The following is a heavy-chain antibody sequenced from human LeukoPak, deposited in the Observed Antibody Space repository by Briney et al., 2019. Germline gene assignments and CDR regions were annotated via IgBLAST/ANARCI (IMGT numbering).Heavy chain of an antibody. CDR2: ISAYNGNT. J-gene: IGHJ4*02. D-gene: IGHD2-8*01. V-gene: IGHV1-18*01. CDR1: GYTFTSYG. CDR3: ARVSMVYAIRYFDY. Sequence: ASVNVCCKASGYTFTSYGISWVRQAPGQGLEWMGWISAYNGNTNYAQKLQGRVTMTTDTSTSTAYMELRSLRSDDTAVYYCARVSMVYAIRYFDYWGQGTLVTVSS.